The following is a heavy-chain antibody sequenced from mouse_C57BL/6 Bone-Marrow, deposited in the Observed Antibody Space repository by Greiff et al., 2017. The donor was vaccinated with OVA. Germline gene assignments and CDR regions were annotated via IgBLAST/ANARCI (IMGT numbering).Heavy chain of an antibody. CDR2: INYDGSST. CDR3: AREVVYYGPYFDY. D-gene: IGHD2-1*01. J-gene: IGHJ2*01. Sequence: EVKVVESEGGLVQPGSSMKLSCTASGFTFSDYYMAWVRQVPEKGLEWVANINYDGSSTYYLDSLKSRFIISRDNAKNILYLQMSSLKSEDTATYYCAREVVYYGPYFDYWGQGTTLTVSS. CDR1: GFTFSDYY. V-gene: IGHV5-16*01.